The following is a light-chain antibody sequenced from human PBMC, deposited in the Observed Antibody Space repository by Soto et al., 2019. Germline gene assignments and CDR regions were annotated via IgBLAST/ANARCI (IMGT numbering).Light chain of an antibody. Sequence: QAVVTQEPSLTVSPGGTVTLTCASSTGAVTSGYYPSWFQQKPGQTPRTLIYSTSNKYSWTPARFSGSLLGGKAALTLSGVQPEDEAEYYCLLYYGGAPVFGGGTKLTVL. CDR2: STS. J-gene: IGLJ3*02. CDR1: TGAVTSGYY. V-gene: IGLV7-43*01. CDR3: LLYYGGAPV.